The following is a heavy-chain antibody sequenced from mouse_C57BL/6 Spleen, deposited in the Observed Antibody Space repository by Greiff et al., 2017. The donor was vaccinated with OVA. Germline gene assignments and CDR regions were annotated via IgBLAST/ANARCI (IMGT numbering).Heavy chain of an antibody. D-gene: IGHD3-2*02. Sequence: EVKLMESGGDLVKPGGSLKLSCAASGFTFSSYGMSWVRQTPDKRLEWVATISSGGSYTYYPDSVKGRFTISRDKAKNTLYLQMSSLKSEDTAMYYCARRGSSGSDYWGQGTTLTVSS. V-gene: IGHV5-6*02. CDR3: ARRGSSGSDY. CDR1: GFTFSSYG. J-gene: IGHJ2*01. CDR2: ISSGGSYT.